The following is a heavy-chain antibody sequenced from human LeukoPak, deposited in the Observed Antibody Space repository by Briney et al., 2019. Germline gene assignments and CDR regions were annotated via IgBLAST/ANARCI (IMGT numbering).Heavy chain of an antibody. Sequence: SQTLSLTCAISGDSVSSGSAAWNWIRQSPSRGLEWLGRTYYRSKWYNDYAISVKSRITINPDTSRNQFSLHLNSVTPEDTAVYYCTRLSTQLGTGYYYGMDVWGQGTTVTVSS. J-gene: IGHJ6*02. V-gene: IGHV6-1*01. CDR1: GDSVSSGSAA. CDR2: TYYRSKWYN. D-gene: IGHD7-27*01. CDR3: TRLSTQLGTGYYYGMDV.